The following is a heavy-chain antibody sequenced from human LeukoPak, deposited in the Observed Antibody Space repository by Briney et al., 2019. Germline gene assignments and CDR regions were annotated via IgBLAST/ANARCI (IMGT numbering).Heavy chain of an antibody. CDR2: INHSGST. CDR1: GGSFSGYY. Sequence: PSETLSLTCAVYGGSFSGYYWSWIRQPPGKGLEWIGEINHSGSTNYNPSLKSRVTISVDTSKNQFSLKLSSVTAADTAVYYCARGVWGSGYYSNHYYYYGMDVWGQGTTVTVSS. J-gene: IGHJ6*02. CDR3: ARGVWGSGYYSNHYYYYGMDV. V-gene: IGHV4-34*01. D-gene: IGHD3-22*01.